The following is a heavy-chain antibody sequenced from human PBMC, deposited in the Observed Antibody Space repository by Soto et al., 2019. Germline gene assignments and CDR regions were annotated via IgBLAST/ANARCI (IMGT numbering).Heavy chain of an antibody. Sequence: ASVKVSCKVSGYTLTDLSMHCVRQAPGKGLEWMGGFDPEDGETIYAQKFQGRVTMTEDTSTDTAYMELSSLRSEDTAVYYCATGRGIVGASTFDYWGQGTLVTVSS. CDR2: FDPEDGET. D-gene: IGHD1-26*01. V-gene: IGHV1-24*01. J-gene: IGHJ4*02. CDR1: GYTLTDLS. CDR3: ATGRGIVGASTFDY.